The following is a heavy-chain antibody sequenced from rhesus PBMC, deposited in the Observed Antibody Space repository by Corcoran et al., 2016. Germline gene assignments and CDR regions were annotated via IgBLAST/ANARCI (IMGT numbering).Heavy chain of an antibody. J-gene: IGHJ5-1*01. Sequence: QVTLKESGPALVKPTQTLTLTCTFSGFSITTTGTGVGWIRQPPGKALEWLASIYWNDSKYYSTSLKSRLTISKDTSKNQVVLTMTNMDPVDTATYYCARVGGDGNVWGPGVLVTVSS. CDR1: GFSITTTGTG. V-gene: IGHV2-95*01. CDR3: ARVGGDGNV. D-gene: IGHD1-44*01. CDR2: IYWNDSK.